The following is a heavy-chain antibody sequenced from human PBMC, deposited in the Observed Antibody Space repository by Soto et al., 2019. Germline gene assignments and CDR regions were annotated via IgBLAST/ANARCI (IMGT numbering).Heavy chain of an antibody. CDR3: AKDRSSSLDAMDV. D-gene: IGHD6-13*01. CDR1: GFAFSRYG. J-gene: IGHJ6*02. CDR2: IWYDGTDN. Sequence: GGSLRLSCAASGFAFSRYGMHWVRQAPDKGLGWVAVIWYDGTDNYYADSVKGRFTISRDNSKNTLYLQVDSLRVDDTAVYYCAKDRSSSLDAMDVWGQGTTVTVSS. V-gene: IGHV3-33*06.